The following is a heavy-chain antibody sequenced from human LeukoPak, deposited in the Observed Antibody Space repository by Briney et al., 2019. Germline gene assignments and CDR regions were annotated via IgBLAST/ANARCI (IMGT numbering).Heavy chain of an antibody. V-gene: IGHV4-39*07. CDR1: GDSIRSSSYH. Sequence: PSETLSLTCTVSGDSIRSSSYHWGWIRQPPGKGLEWIGSIYYSGSTYNNRSLKRRLTISIDTSKNQFSLRLSSVTAADTAVYYCARGPGGYGSGSPFEYEGWGRGTLVTVSS. CDR2: IYYSGST. CDR3: ARGPGGYGSGSPFEYEG. D-gene: IGHD3-10*01. J-gene: IGHJ4*02.